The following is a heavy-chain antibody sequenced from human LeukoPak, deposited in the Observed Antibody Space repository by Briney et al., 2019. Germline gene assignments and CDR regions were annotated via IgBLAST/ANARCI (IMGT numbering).Heavy chain of an antibody. D-gene: IGHD3-22*01. CDR1: GGTFSSYA. Sequence: SVKVSCKASGGTFSSYAISWVRQAPGQGLEWMGRIIPILGIANYAQKFQGRVTITADKSTSTAYMELSSLRSEDTAVYYCARDRLSITTTIIEQDYWGQGTLVTVSS. J-gene: IGHJ4*02. CDR3: ARDRLSITTTIIEQDY. CDR2: IIPILGIA. V-gene: IGHV1-69*04.